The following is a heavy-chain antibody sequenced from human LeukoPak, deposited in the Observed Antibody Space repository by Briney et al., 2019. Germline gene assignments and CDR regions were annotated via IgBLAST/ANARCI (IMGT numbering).Heavy chain of an antibody. Sequence: PGGSLRLSCAASGFTFSDFYMAWIRQAPGKGLEWISYISYGGDTKYYADSVKGRFTISRDNAKNSLYLQMNSLRAEDTAVYYCGRDQQGYVDYWGQGTLVTVSS. J-gene: IGHJ4*02. V-gene: IGHV3-11*01. CDR3: GRDQQGYVDY. D-gene: IGHD3-16*01. CDR1: GFTFSDFY. CDR2: ISYGGDTK.